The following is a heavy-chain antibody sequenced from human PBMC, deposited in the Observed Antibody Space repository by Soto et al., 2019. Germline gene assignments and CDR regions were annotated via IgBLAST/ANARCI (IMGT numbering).Heavy chain of an antibody. D-gene: IGHD5-12*01. CDR3: AKDVEWLHSKPGLFDC. J-gene: IGHJ4*02. V-gene: IGHV3-9*01. Sequence: GGSLRLSCAASGFTFSNAWINWVRQAPGKGLEWVSGISWNSGTIGYADSVKGRFTISRDNAKNSLFLQMNSLQPEDTAFYYCAKDVEWLHSKPGLFDCWGQGTLVTVSS. CDR2: ISWNSGTI. CDR1: GFTFSNAW.